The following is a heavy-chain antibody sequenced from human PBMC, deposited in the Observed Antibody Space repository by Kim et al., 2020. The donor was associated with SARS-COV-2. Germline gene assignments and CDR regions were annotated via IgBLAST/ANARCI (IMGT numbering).Heavy chain of an antibody. CDR2: IGGGESR. Sequence: GGSLRLSCVASGFTFSTYAMGWGRQAPGKGLEWVAGIGGGESRNYAESVKGRFTISRDNSKNKLYWQLNSLRAEDAAVYYCSKDIDYYAMDVWGQGTTVTVS. CDR1: GFTFSTYA. V-gene: IGHV3-23*01. CDR3: SKDIDYYAMDV. J-gene: IGHJ6*02. D-gene: IGHD1-26*01.